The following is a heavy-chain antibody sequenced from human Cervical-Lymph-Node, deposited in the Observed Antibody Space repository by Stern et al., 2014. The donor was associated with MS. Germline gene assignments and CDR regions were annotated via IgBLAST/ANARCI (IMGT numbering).Heavy chain of an antibody. D-gene: IGHD6-13*01. Sequence: QLQLGQSGAEVKKPGASVKVSCKASGYTFTNFDINWVRQATGQGLEWMGWMNPNSGNTGYAQKFQGRVTLTRDTSISAAYMELNNLTSEDTAMYYCARGPASEVGSDAWYRFEYWGQGTPVTVSS. CDR1: GYTFTNFD. V-gene: IGHV1-8*01. CDR3: ARGPASEVGSDAWYRFEY. CDR2: MNPNSGNT. J-gene: IGHJ4*02.